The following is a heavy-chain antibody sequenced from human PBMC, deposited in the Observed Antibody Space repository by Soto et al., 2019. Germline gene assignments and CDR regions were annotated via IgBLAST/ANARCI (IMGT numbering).Heavy chain of an antibody. CDR1: GGTFSSYA. CDR3: ARLRQYYNWFDP. V-gene: IGHV1-69*13. CDR2: IIPIFGTA. J-gene: IGHJ5*02. D-gene: IGHD2-15*01. Sequence: SVKVSCKASGGTFSSYAISWVRQTPGQGLEWMGGIIPIFGTANYAQKFQGRVTITADESTSTAYMELSSLRSEDTAVYYCARLRQYYNWFDPWGQGTLVTVSS.